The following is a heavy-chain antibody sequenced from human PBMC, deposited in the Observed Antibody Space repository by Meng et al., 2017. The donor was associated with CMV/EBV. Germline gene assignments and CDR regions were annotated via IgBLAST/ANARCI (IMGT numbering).Heavy chain of an antibody. D-gene: IGHD3-10*01. J-gene: IGHJ5*02. CDR1: TFRNAG. CDR2: IKSKTGDRTK. V-gene: IGHV3-15*01. CDR3: TTVRITMVRGVPWFDP. Sequence: TFRNAGLSLVRQAPGKGLEWVGRIKSKTGDRTKEYTAHVRVRFTISRDESKTTMYLKMNSLKTEDTAVYYCTTVRITMVRGVPWFDPWGQGTLVTVSS.